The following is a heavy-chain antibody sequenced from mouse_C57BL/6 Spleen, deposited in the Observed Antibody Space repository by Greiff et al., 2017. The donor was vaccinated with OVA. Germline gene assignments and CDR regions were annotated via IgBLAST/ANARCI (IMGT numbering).Heavy chain of an antibody. CDR2: INPGSGGT. CDR3: ARYDYDGFSFAY. J-gene: IGHJ3*01. CDR1: GYAFTNYL. D-gene: IGHD2-4*01. Sequence: QVHVKQSGAELVRPGTSVKVSCKASGYAFTNYLIEWVKQRPGQGLEWIGVINPGSGGTNYNEKFKGKATLTADKSSSTAYMQLSSLTSEDSAVYFCARYDYDGFSFAYWGQGTLVTVSA. V-gene: IGHV1-54*01.